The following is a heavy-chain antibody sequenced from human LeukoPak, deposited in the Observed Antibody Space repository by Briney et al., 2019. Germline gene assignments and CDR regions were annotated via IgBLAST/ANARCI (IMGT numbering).Heavy chain of an antibody. CDR2: IWYDGSNK. CDR3: ARNGRLLRYFDWSIDWFDP. D-gene: IGHD3-9*01. Sequence: GGSLRLSCAASGFTFSSYWMHWVRQAPGKGLEWVAVIWYDGSNKYYADSVKGRFTISRDNSKNTLYLQMNSLRAEDTAVYYCARNGRLLRYFDWSIDWFDPWGQGTLVTVSS. CDR1: GFTFSSYW. V-gene: IGHV3-33*08. J-gene: IGHJ5*02.